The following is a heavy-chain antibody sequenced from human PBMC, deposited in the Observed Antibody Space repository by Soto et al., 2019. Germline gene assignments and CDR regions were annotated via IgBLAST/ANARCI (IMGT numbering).Heavy chain of an antibody. D-gene: IGHD2-15*01. CDR1: GFTFNTNT. J-gene: IGHJ4*02. V-gene: IGHV3-21*01. CDR3: ARALGYCGGGSCNRYSYY. Sequence: EVQLVESGGGLVEPGGSLRLSCAASGFTFNTNTMNWVRQAPGKGLEWVSSITGSGNHIYYADSLKGRFTISRDNAKNSLYLQMNSLSDEDTAVYYCARALGYCGGGSCNRYSYYWGQGTLVTVSS. CDR2: ITGSGNHI.